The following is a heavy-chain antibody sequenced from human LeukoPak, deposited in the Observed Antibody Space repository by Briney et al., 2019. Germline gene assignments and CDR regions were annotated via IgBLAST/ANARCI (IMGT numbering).Heavy chain of an antibody. CDR3: ARHGLSDITRIVP. V-gene: IGHV4-39*01. J-gene: IGHJ5*02. D-gene: IGHD3-22*01. Sequence: NPSETLSLTCTVSGGSISSSSYYWGWIRQPPGKGLEWIGWIYYSGSTYYNPSLKSRVTISVDTSKNQFSLKLSSVTAADTAVYYCARHGLSDITRIVPWGQGTLVTVSS. CDR1: GGSISSSSYY. CDR2: IYYSGST.